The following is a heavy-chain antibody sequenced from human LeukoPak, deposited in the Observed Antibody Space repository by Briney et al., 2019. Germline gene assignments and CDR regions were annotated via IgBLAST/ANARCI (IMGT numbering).Heavy chain of an antibody. CDR1: GYTFTNYY. CDR3: AREHSRYDS. J-gene: IGHJ5*02. D-gene: IGHD5-12*01. CDR2: INHSGGST. V-gene: IGHV1-46*01. Sequence: ASVKVSCKASGYTFTNYYMHWVRQAPGQGLEWMGIINHSGGSTNYAQKFQGRVTMTRDTSTSTVYMEMSSLRSEDTAVYYCAREHSRYDSWGQGTLLTVSS.